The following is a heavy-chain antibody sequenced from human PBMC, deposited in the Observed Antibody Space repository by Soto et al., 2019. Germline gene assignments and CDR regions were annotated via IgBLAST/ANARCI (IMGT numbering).Heavy chain of an antibody. CDR2: ISAYNGNT. D-gene: IGHD3-3*01. V-gene: IGHV1-18*01. Sequence: GASVKVSCKASGYTFTSYGISWVRQAPGQGLEWMGWISAYNGNTNYAQKLQGRVTMTTDTSTSTAYMELRSLRSDDTAVYYCARDSITIFGVVITGYYYYGMDVWGQGTTVTVS. CDR1: GYTFTSYG. CDR3: ARDSITIFGVVITGYYYYGMDV. J-gene: IGHJ6*02.